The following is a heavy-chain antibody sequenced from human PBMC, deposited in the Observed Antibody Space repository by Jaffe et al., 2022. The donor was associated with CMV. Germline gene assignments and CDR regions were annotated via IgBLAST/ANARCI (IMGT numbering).Heavy chain of an antibody. CDR2: ISGSGGST. CDR1: GFTFSSYA. CDR3: VSSPNWNRYYYYGMDV. Sequence: EVQLLESGGGLVQPGGSLRLSCAASGFTFSSYAMSWVRQAPGKGLEWVSAISGSGGSTYYADSVKGRFTISRDNSKNTLYLQMNSLRAEDTAVYYCVSSPNWNRYYYYGMDVWGQGTTVTVSS. V-gene: IGHV3-23*01. D-gene: IGHD1-1*01. J-gene: IGHJ6*02.